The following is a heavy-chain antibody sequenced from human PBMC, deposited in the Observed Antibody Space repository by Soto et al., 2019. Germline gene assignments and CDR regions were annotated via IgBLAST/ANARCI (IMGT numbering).Heavy chain of an antibody. CDR3: AREHGSWYYYYGMDV. Sequence: PSETLSLTCSVSGGSVNTGLYYWSWIRQPPGKGLEWIGEINHGGSTNYNPSLKSRVTISVDTSKNQFSLKLSSVTAADTAVYYCAREHGSWYYYYGMDVWGQGTTVTVSS. D-gene: IGHD3-10*01. J-gene: IGHJ6*02. CDR1: GGSVNTGLYY. V-gene: IGHV4-61*01. CDR2: INHGGST.